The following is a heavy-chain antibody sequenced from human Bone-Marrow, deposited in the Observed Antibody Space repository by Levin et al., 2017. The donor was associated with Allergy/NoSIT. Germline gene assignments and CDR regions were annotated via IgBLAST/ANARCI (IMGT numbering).Heavy chain of an antibody. Sequence: ASVKVSCKASGYTFTTFGISWVRQAPGQGLEWMGWISAYNGNTNYAQILQGRVTMTTDTSTSTAYMELRSLRSDDTAVYYCARDCTGGSCYPMHWGQGTLVTVSS. CDR3: ARDCTGGSCYPMH. CDR1: GYTFTTFG. J-gene: IGHJ4*02. CDR2: ISAYNGNT. V-gene: IGHV1-18*01. D-gene: IGHD2-15*01.